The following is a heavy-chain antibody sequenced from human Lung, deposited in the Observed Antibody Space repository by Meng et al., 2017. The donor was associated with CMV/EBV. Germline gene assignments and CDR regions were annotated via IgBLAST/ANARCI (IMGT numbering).Heavy chain of an antibody. CDR2: INAGNGNT. CDR3: ARAGYDSSGYYPQPFDY. V-gene: IGHV1-3*01. D-gene: IGHD3-22*01. CDR1: GSPFTSYA. J-gene: IGHJ4*02. Sequence: QVQLVQSGAEVKKPGXSVKVSCQASGSPFTSYAMHWVRQAPGQMLEWMGWINAGNGNTKYSQRFQGRVTITRDTSASTAYMELSSLRSEDTTVYYCARAGYDSSGYYPQPFDYWGQGTLVTVSS.